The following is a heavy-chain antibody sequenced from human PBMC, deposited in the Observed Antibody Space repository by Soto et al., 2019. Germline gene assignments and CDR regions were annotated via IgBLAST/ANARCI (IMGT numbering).Heavy chain of an antibody. Sequence: ASLKVSCKASGYTLIGDYIHWVRQAPGQGLEWMGWINPNSGGTNYAQRFQGWVTMTRDRSISTAYMELSRLKSDDTAVYYCARVGGGLASLGYYGMDVWGQGTTVTVSS. D-gene: IGHD3-10*01. V-gene: IGHV1-2*04. CDR2: INPNSGGT. CDR3: ARVGGGLASLGYYGMDV. CDR1: GYTLIGDY. J-gene: IGHJ6*02.